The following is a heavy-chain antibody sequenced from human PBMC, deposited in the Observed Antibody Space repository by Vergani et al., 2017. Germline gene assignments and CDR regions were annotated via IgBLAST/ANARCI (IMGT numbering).Heavy chain of an antibody. CDR3: ARVGIAAAGTVRRGDWFDP. D-gene: IGHD6-13*01. V-gene: IGHV4-61*01. CDR2: IYYSGST. Sequence: QVQLQESGPGLVKPSETLSLTCTVSGGSVSSGSYYWSWIRQPPGKGLEWIGYIYYSGSTNDTPSLKSRGTISVDPSKNQFSPKLRSVTAADTAVEYCARVGIAAAGTVRRGDWFDPWGQGTLVTVSS. CDR1: GGSVSSGSYY. J-gene: IGHJ5*02.